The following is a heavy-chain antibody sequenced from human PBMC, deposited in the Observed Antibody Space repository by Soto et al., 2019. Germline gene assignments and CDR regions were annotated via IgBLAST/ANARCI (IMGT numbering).Heavy chain of an antibody. CDR2: IYYRGNT. CDR3: ARLRGGCPADF. J-gene: IGHJ4*02. CDR1: GGSISNNNYH. V-gene: IGHV4-39*01. D-gene: IGHD3-16*01. Sequence: TLSLTCSVSGGSISNNNYHWGWIRQPPGKGLEWMGSIYYRGNTYYNPSLRSRITISVDTSRNQFSLALSSVTAADTAVYFCARLRGGCPADFWGQGTLVTVSS.